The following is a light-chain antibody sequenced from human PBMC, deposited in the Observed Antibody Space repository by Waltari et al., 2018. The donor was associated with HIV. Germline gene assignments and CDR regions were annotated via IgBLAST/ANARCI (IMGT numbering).Light chain of an antibody. CDR1: RSNIGSNS. V-gene: IGLV1-44*01. Sequence: QSVLTQPPSASGTAGQRVTISCSGRRSNIGSNSVTWYQQVPGAPPTLLIYNNNQRPSGVPDRFSGSKSGTSASLAISGLQSDDEADYYCAAWDDDLNGLFGGGTKLTVL. CDR3: AAWDDDLNGL. J-gene: IGLJ2*01. CDR2: NNN.